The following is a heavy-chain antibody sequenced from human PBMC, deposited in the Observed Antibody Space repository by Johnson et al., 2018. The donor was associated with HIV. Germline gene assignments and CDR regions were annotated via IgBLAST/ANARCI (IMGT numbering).Heavy chain of an antibody. V-gene: IGHV3-7*05. D-gene: IGHD3-3*01. CDR3: VLQFLEWLSVDAFDI. CDR2: IKQDGSEK. Sequence: VQLVESGGGLVQPGGSLRLSCAVSGFTFDNFWMTWVRQAPGKGLEWVANIKQDGSEKYSVDSVKGRFTISRDNSKNTLYLQMNSLRAEDTAVYYCVLQFLEWLSVDAFDIWGQGTIVTVSS. J-gene: IGHJ3*02. CDR1: GFTFDNFW.